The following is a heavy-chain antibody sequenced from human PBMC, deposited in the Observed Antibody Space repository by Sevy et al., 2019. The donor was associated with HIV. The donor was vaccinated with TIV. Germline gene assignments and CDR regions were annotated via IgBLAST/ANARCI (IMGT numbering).Heavy chain of an antibody. CDR1: GGTFSSYA. D-gene: IGHD2-2*01. CDR2: IIPIFGTA. V-gene: IGHV1-69*13. Sequence: ASVKVSCKASGGTFSSYAISWVRQAPGQGLEWMGGIIPIFGTANYAQKFQGRVTITADESTSTAYMELSSLRSEDMAVYYCARSHIVVVPAASTFDYYYYGMDVWGQGTTVTVSS. CDR3: ARSHIVVVPAASTFDYYYYGMDV. J-gene: IGHJ6*02.